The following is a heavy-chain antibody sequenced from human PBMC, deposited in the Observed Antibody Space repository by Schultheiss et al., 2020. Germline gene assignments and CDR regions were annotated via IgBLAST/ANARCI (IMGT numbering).Heavy chain of an antibody. J-gene: IGHJ4*02. D-gene: IGHD2-15*01. CDR1: GFTFSSYA. CDR2: ISYDGSNK. V-gene: IGHV3-30-3*01. CDR3: AKDRGYCSGGSCYYLDY. Sequence: GGSLRLSCAASGFTFSSYAMHWVRQAPGKGLEWVAVISYDGSNKYYADSVKGRFTISRDNSKNTLYLQMNSLRAEDTAVYYCAKDRGYCSGGSCYYLDYWGKGTRVTVYS.